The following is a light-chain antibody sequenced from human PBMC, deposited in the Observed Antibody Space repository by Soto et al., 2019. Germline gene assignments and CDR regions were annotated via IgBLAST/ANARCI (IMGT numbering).Light chain of an antibody. V-gene: IGKV3-11*01. CDR2: DAS. Sequence: EIVLTQSAATLSLSAGERATLSCRASQSVSSYLAWYQQKPGQAPRLLIYDASNRATGIPARFSGSGSGTDFTLTISSLEPEDFAVYYCQQRSNWPSFGQGTRLEIK. CDR1: QSVSSY. J-gene: IGKJ5*01. CDR3: QQRSNWPS.